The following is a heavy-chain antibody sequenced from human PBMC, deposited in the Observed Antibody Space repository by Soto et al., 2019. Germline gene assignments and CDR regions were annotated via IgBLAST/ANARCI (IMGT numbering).Heavy chain of an antibody. Sequence: GGSLRLSCAASGFTFSSYSMNWVRQAPGKGLEWVSYISSSSSTIYYADSVKGRFTISRDNAKNSLYLQMNSLRAEDTAVYYCARGIVGATKIGYFDYWGQGTLVTVS. J-gene: IGHJ4*02. CDR2: ISSSSSTI. V-gene: IGHV3-48*01. D-gene: IGHD1-26*01. CDR1: GFTFSSYS. CDR3: ARGIVGATKIGYFDY.